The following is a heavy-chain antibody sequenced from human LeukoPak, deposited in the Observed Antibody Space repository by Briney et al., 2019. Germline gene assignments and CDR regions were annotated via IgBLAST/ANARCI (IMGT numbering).Heavy chain of an antibody. CDR2: INAGNGNT. V-gene: IGHV1-3*01. J-gene: IGHJ6*02. D-gene: IGHD6-19*01. CDR3: ARSQWLVPPPYYYYYGMDV. Sequence: GASVKVSRKASGYTFTSYAMHWVRQAPGQRLEWMGWINAGNGNTKYSQKFQGRVTITRDTSASTAYMELSSLRSEDTAVYYCARSQWLVPPPYYYYYGMDVWGQGTTVTVSS. CDR1: GYTFTSYA.